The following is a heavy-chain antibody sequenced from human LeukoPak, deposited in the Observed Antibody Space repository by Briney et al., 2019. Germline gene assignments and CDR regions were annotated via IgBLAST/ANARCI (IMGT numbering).Heavy chain of an antibody. D-gene: IGHD1-26*01. V-gene: IGHV4-4*07. CDR3: ARQSQVGATLYYFDY. J-gene: IGHJ4*02. CDR2: IYTSGST. CDR1: GGSISSYY. Sequence: SETLSLTCTVSGGSISSYYWSWIRQPAGKGLEWIGRIYTSGSTNYDPSLKSRVTISVDTSKNQFSLKLSSVTAADTAVYYCARQSQVGATLYYFDYWGQGTLVTVSS.